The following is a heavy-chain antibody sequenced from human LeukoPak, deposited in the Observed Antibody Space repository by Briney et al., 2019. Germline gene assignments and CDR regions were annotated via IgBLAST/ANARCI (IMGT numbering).Heavy chain of an antibody. CDR1: GFTFSSYA. D-gene: IGHD3-22*01. CDR2: ISGSGGST. V-gene: IGHV3-23*01. Sequence: PGGSLRLSCAASGFTFSSYAMSWVRQAPGKGLEWVSAISGSGGSTYYADSVKGRFTNSRDNSKNTLYLQMNSLRAEDTAVYYCAKDQPFYYDSSGYMAPFDYWGQGTLVTVSS. J-gene: IGHJ4*02. CDR3: AKDQPFYYDSSGYMAPFDY.